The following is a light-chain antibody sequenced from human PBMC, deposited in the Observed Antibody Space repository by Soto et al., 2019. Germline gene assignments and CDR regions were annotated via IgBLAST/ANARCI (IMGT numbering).Light chain of an antibody. CDR2: VGAGGIVG. CDR3: GADHGSGSNFVWV. Sequence: QSVLTQPPSASASLGASVTLTCTLTSGYSNYKVDWYQQRPGKGPRFVMRVGAGGIVGSKGDGIPDRFSVLGSGLNRYLTIKDMQEEDESDYHCGADHGSGSNFVWVFGGGTKLTVL. J-gene: IGLJ3*02. CDR1: SGYSNYK. V-gene: IGLV9-49*02.